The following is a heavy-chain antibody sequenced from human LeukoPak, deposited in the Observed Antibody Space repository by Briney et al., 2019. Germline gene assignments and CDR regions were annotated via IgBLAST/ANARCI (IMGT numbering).Heavy chain of an antibody. Sequence: PGGSLRLSCAASGFTFSNFGMHWVRQAPGKGLEWLAVIYYDGSDQSYADSVKGRFTISRDNSKNTLYLQMGSLRVDDTAVYYCAKGARDWILRHYFDSWGQGTLVTVSS. CDR3: AKGARDWILRHYFDS. J-gene: IGHJ4*02. V-gene: IGHV3-33*06. D-gene: IGHD2-21*02. CDR1: GFTFSNFG. CDR2: IYYDGSDQ.